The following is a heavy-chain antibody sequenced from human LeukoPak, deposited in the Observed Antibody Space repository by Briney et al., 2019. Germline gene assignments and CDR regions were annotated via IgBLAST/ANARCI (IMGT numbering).Heavy chain of an antibody. CDR2: INYSGST. V-gene: IGHV4-59*01. Sequence: PSETLSLTCTVSGGSITNSYWNWIRQSPGKGLEWIGYINYSGSTNYNPSLKSRVTISVDTSKNQFSLKLSSVTAADTAIYYCARTSRHFYGSGSNLTPWPADMDVWGQGTKVTVSS. J-gene: IGHJ6*02. CDR1: GGSITNSY. CDR3: ARTSRHFYGSGSNLTPWPADMDV. D-gene: IGHD3-10*01.